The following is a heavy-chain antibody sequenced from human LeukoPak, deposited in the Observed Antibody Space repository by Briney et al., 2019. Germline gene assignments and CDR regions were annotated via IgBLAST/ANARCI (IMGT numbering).Heavy chain of an antibody. CDR2: ISYSGST. CDR3: ARGRIAVAGTKNYFDY. CDR1: GGSTSSYY. J-gene: IGHJ4*02. V-gene: IGHV4-59*01. Sequence: SETLSLTCTVSGGSTSSYYWSWIRQPPGKGLEWIGYISYSGSTNYNPSLKSRVTISVDTSKSQFSLKLSSVTAADTAVYYCARGRIAVAGTKNYFDYWGQGTLVTVSS. D-gene: IGHD6-19*01.